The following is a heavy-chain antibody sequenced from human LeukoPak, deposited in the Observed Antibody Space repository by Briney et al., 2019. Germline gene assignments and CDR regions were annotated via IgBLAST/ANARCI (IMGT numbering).Heavy chain of an antibody. Sequence: ASVKVSCKASGYTFTSYGISWVRQAPGQGLEWMGWISSYNGNTNYAQKVQGRVTMTTDTSTSTAYMELRSLRSDDTAVYYCARSPSYCSTTMCYAGIYWFDPWGQGTLVTVSS. D-gene: IGHD2-2*01. CDR1: GYTFTSYG. CDR3: ARSPSYCSTTMCYAGIYWFDP. J-gene: IGHJ5*02. V-gene: IGHV1-18*01. CDR2: ISSYNGNT.